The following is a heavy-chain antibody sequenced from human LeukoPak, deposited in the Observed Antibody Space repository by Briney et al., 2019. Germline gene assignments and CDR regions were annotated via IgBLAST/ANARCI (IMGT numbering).Heavy chain of an antibody. CDR2: IYTSGST. CDR1: GGSISSYY. V-gene: IGHV4-4*07. CDR3: AGDPPRDTYYYGSRRHYGMDV. D-gene: IGHD3-10*01. Sequence: SETLSLTCTVSGGSISSYYWSWIRQPAGKGLEWIGRIYTSGSTNYNPSLKSRVTISVDTSKNQFSLKLSSVTAADTAVYYCAGDPPRDTYYYGSRRHYGMDVWGQGTTVTVSS. J-gene: IGHJ6*02.